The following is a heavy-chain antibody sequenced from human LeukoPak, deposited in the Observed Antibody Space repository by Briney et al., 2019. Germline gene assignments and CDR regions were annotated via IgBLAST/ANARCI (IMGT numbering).Heavy chain of an antibody. V-gene: IGHV3-23*01. Sequence: GGSLRLSCAASGFTFSSYAMSWVRQAPGKGLEWVSAISGSGGSTYYADSVKGRFTISRDNSKNTLYLQMNSLRAEDTAVYYCAKDGYCSSTSCPIYWFDPWGQGTLVTVSS. CDR2: ISGSGGST. D-gene: IGHD2-2*01. CDR1: GFTFSSYA. J-gene: IGHJ5*02. CDR3: AKDGYCSSTSCPIYWFDP.